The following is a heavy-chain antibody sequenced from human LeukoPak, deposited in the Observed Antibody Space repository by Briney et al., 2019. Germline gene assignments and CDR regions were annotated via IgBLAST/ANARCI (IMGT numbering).Heavy chain of an antibody. Sequence: PGGSLRLSCAASGFTFDDYGMSWVRQAPGKGLEWVSGINWNGGSTGYADSVKGRFTISRDNAKNSPYLQMNSLRAEDTALYYCARTLAAGTDSSGWYPAHDAFDIWGQGTMVTVSS. V-gene: IGHV3-20*04. J-gene: IGHJ3*02. CDR2: INWNGGST. D-gene: IGHD6-19*01. CDR1: GFTFDDYG. CDR3: ARTLAAGTDSSGWYPAHDAFDI.